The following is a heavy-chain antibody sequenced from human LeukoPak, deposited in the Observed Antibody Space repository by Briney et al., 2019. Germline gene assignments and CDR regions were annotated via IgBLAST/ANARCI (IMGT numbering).Heavy chain of an antibody. Sequence: GGSLRLSCAASGFTFSSYWMSWVRQAPGKGLEWVANIKHDGNEKYYVDSVKGRFTISRDNAKNSLYLQMNSLRAEDTAVYYCARDPPPPVTTDYFDYWGQGTLVTVSS. CDR1: GFTFSSYW. D-gene: IGHD4-17*01. J-gene: IGHJ4*02. V-gene: IGHV3-7*01. CDR3: ARDPPPPVTTDYFDY. CDR2: IKHDGNEK.